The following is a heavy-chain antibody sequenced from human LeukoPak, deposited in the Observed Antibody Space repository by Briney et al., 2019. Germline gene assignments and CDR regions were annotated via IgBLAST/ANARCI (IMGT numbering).Heavy chain of an antibody. J-gene: IGHJ4*02. Sequence: PGGSLRLSCAASGFTFSSYGMHWVRQAPGKGLEWVAVIWYDGSNKYYADSVKGRFTISRDNSKNTLYLQMNSLRAEDTAVYYCARDPQAYYFDYWGQGTLVTVSS. CDR2: IWYDGSNK. V-gene: IGHV3-33*01. CDR3: ARDPQAYYFDY. CDR1: GFTFSSYG.